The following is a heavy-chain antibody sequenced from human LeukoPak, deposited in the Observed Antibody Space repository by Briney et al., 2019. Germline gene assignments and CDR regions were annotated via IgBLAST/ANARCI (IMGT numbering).Heavy chain of an antibody. J-gene: IGHJ4*02. CDR3: ATSSTPVTTIDY. V-gene: IGHV3-53*01. Sequence: GESLRLSCAASGFTVSSNYMSWVRQAPGKGLEWVSVIYSGGSTYYADSVKGRFTISRDNSKNTLYLQMNSLGAEDTAVYYCATSSTPVTTIDYWGQGTLVTVSS. CDR1: GFTVSSNY. D-gene: IGHD4-17*01. CDR2: IYSGGST.